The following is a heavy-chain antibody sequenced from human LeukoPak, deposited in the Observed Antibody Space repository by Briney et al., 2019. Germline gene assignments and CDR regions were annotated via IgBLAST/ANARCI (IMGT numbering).Heavy chain of an antibody. J-gene: IGHJ4*02. CDR3: ARDSTTRGVDY. Sequence: GGSLRLSCAASGFTFSSYWIHWVRQAPGKGLEWVAVISYDGSNKYYADSVKGRFTISRDNSKNTLYLQMNSLRAEDTAVYYCARDSTTRGVDYWGQGTLVTVSS. CDR2: ISYDGSNK. CDR1: GFTFSSYW. D-gene: IGHD4-17*01. V-gene: IGHV3-30*03.